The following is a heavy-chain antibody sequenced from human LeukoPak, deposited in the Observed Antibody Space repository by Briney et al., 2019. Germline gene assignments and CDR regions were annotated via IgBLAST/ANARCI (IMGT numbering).Heavy chain of an antibody. D-gene: IGHD1-1*01. CDR1: GGSFSGYY. CDR2: IYYSGST. J-gene: IGHJ4*02. Sequence: SETLSLTCAVYGGSFSGYYWSWIRQPPGKGLEWIGYIYYSGSTNYNPSLKSRVTISVDTSKNQFSLKLSSVTAADTAVYYCARDQLNYFDYWGQGTLVTVSS. CDR3: ARDQLNYFDY. V-gene: IGHV4-59*01.